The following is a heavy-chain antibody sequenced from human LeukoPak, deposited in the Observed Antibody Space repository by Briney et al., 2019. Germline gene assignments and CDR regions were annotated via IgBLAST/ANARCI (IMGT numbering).Heavy chain of an antibody. J-gene: IGHJ5*02. V-gene: IGHV4-59*01. CDR3: ARGVQYVVSQHGNWFDP. CDR1: GGSISPYY. CDR2: IHYSGST. D-gene: IGHD1-1*01. Sequence: SETLSLTCTVSGGSISPYYWSWIRQPPGKGLEWIGYIHYSGSTNYNPSLKSRVSMSVDTSRNQFSLKLNSVTAADTAVYYCARGVQYVVSQHGNWFDPWGQGTLVTVSS.